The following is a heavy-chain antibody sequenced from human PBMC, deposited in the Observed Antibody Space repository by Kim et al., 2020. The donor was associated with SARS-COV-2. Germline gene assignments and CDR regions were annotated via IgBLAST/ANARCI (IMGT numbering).Heavy chain of an antibody. Sequence: GGSLRLSCAASGFTFDDYAMHWVRQAPGKGLEWVSGISWNSGSIGYADSVKGRFTISRDNAKNSLYLQMNSLRAEDTALYYCAKATDYVILTGPYYFDYWGQGTLVTVSP. J-gene: IGHJ4*02. CDR3: AKATDYVILTGPYYFDY. D-gene: IGHD3-9*01. CDR2: ISWNSGSI. V-gene: IGHV3-9*01. CDR1: GFTFDDYA.